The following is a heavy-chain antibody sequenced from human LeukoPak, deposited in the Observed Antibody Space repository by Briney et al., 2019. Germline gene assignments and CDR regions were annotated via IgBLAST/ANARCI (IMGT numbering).Heavy chain of an antibody. V-gene: IGHV4-34*01. J-gene: IGHJ5*02. Sequence: SETLSLTCAVYGGSFSGYYWSWIRQPPGKGLEWIGEINHSGSTNYNPSPKSRVTISVDTSKNQFSLKLSSVTAADTAVYYCARGLVATTDDWLDPWGQGTLVTVSS. D-gene: IGHD1-26*01. CDR1: GGSFSGYY. CDR3: ARGLVATTDDWLDP. CDR2: INHSGST.